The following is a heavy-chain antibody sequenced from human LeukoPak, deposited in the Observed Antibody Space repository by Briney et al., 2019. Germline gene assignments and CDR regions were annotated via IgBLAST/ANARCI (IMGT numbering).Heavy chain of an antibody. J-gene: IGHJ4*02. D-gene: IGHD3-16*02. CDR1: GFTFSNAW. Sequence: PGGSLRLSCAASGFTFSNAWMSWVRQAPGKGLEWVGRIKSKTDGGTTDYAAPVKGRFTISRDDSKNTLYLQMNSLKTEDTAVYYCTTRWGITFGGVIVNLDYWGQGTLVTVSS. V-gene: IGHV3-15*01. CDR3: TTRWGITFGGVIVNLDY. CDR2: IKSKTDGGTT.